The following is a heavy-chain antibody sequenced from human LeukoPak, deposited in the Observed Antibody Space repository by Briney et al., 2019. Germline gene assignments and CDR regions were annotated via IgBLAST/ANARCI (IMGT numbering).Heavy chain of an antibody. V-gene: IGHV3-30-3*01. CDR2: ISGDGVNK. D-gene: IGHD6-13*01. Sequence: GGSLRLSCAASGFSFSSYGMDWVRQAPGKWLEWVAVISGDGVNKYYAESVKGRFTISRDKSKNTLYLQMNSLRAEDTAVYYCARDFPLAADDAFDIWGQGTMVTVSS. CDR3: ARDFPLAADDAFDI. J-gene: IGHJ3*02. CDR1: GFSFSSYG.